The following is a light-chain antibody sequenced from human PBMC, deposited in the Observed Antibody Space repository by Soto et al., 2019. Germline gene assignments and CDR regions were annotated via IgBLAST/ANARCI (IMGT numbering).Light chain of an antibody. CDR2: KAS. CDR3: QQYDSYPLT. V-gene: IGKV1-5*03. J-gene: IGKJ4*01. Sequence: DIPMTQSPSTLSASVGDRVTITCRASQSISSWLAWYQHKPGKAPNLLIYKASSLESGVPSRFSGSGSGTEFTLTVSSLQPDDFVTYYCQQYDSYPLTFGGGTKVEIK. CDR1: QSISSW.